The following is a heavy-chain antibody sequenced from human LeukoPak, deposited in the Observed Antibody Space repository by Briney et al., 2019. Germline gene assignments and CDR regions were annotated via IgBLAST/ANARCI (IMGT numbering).Heavy chain of an antibody. CDR3: TKDPNGDYVGAFDP. CDR2: ITGSHGRT. V-gene: IGHV3-23*01. J-gene: IGHJ5*02. Sequence: GGSLRLSCEASGFTFSSFAMNWVCQAPGKGLEWVSSITGSHGRTYNTDSVKGRFTISRDNSQNTLYLQMNSLRAEDTAVYYCTKDPNGDYVGAFDPWGQGTLVTVSS. D-gene: IGHD4-17*01. CDR1: GFTFSSFA.